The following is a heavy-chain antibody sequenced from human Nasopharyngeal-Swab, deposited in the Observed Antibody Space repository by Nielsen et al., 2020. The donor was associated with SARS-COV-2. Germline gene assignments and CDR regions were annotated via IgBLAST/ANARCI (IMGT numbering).Heavy chain of an antibody. CDR1: GFTFSSYG. J-gene: IGHJ4*02. CDR2: IWYDGSNK. CDR3: ARDRTVTTTVYFDY. V-gene: IGHV3-33*01. Sequence: GGCLRLSCAASGFTFSSYGMHWVRQAPGKELEWVAVIWYDGSNKYYADSVKGRFTISRDNSKNTLYLQMNSLRAEDTAVYYCARDRTVTTTVYFDYWGQGTLVTVSS. D-gene: IGHD4-17*01.